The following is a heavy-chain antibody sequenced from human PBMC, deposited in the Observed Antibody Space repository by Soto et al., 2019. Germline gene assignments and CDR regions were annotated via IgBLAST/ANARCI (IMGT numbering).Heavy chain of an antibody. Sequence: QLQLQESGSGLVKPSQTLSLTCAVSGGSISSGGYSWSWIRQPPGKGLEWIGYIYHSGSTYYNPSLKSRVHIAVDRSTNQFSLKLSSVTAADTAVYYCARDNRGPAAKGDYYYGMDVWGQGTTVTVSS. J-gene: IGHJ6*02. D-gene: IGHD2-2*01. CDR3: ARDNRGPAAKGDYYYGMDV. CDR2: IYHSGST. V-gene: IGHV4-30-2*01. CDR1: GGSISSGGYS.